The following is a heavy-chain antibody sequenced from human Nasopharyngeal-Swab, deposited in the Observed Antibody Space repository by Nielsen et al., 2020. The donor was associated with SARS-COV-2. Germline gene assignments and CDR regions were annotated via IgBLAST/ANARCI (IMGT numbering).Heavy chain of an antibody. V-gene: IGHV3-48*02. CDR3: AREELGYCSGGSCLPFDY. CDR2: ISSSSSTI. J-gene: IGHJ4*02. Sequence: GGALRLSCAASGFTFRSYSMIWVRQATGKGLEWVSYISSSSSTIYYADSVNGRFPISRDNAKNSLYLQMNSLRDEDTAVYYCAREELGYCSGGSCLPFDYWGQGTLVTVSS. CDR1: GFTFRSYS. D-gene: IGHD2-15*01.